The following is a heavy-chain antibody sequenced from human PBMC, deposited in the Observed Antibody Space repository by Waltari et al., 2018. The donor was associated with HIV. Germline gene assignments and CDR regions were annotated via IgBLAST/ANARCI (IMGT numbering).Heavy chain of an antibody. V-gene: IGHV4-39*01. CDR3: AQTGARIAAAGTGY. CDR1: GGSLSSSSYY. D-gene: IGHD6-13*01. J-gene: IGHJ4*02. CDR2: IYYSGST. Sequence: QLQLQESGPGLVKPSETLSLTCTVSGGSLSSSSYYLGWIRQPPGKGLEWIGSIYYSGSTYYNPSLKSRVTISVDTSKNQFSLKLSSVTAADTAVYYCAQTGARIAAAGTGYWGQGTLVTVSS.